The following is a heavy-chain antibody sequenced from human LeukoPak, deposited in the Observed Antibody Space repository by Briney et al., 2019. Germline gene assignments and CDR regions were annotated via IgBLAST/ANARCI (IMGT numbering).Heavy chain of an antibody. V-gene: IGHV4-31*03. D-gene: IGHD2-21*02. CDR1: GGSISSGGYY. CDR3: ARLHDSTFDY. Sequence: PSETLSLTCTVSGGSISSGGYYWSWIRQHPGKGLEWIGYTYYSGSTYYNPSLKSRVTISVDTSKNQFSLKLSSVTAADTAVYYCARLHDSTFDYWGQGTLVTVSS. CDR2: TYYSGST. J-gene: IGHJ4*02.